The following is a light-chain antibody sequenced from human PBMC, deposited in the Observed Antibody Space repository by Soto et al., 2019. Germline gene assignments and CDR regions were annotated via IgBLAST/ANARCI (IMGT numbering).Light chain of an antibody. CDR3: QQYDNLPLT. CDR2: DAS. J-gene: IGKJ3*01. Sequence: DIQMTQSPSSLSASVGDRVTITCQASQDINNYLNWCQQKPGKAPKLLIYDASNLETGVPSRFSGSGSGTDFTFTISSLQPEDIATYYCQQYDNLPLTFGPGTKVDIK. V-gene: IGKV1-33*01. CDR1: QDINNY.